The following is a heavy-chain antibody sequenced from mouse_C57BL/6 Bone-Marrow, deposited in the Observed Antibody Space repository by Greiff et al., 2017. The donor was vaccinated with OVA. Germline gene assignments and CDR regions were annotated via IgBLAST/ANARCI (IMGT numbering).Heavy chain of an antibody. D-gene: IGHD2-2*01. J-gene: IGHJ3*01. Sequence: DVKLVESGGGLVQPGGSLSLSCAASGFTFTDYYMSWVRHPPGTALELLVFIRNKSNGYTTEYSASVKGRFTISRDNSQSILYRQMNALRAEDSATYYCARYGGYEGFAYWGQGTLVTVSA. V-gene: IGHV7-3*01. CDR2: IRNKSNGYTT. CDR1: GFTFTDYY. CDR3: ARYGGYEGFAY.